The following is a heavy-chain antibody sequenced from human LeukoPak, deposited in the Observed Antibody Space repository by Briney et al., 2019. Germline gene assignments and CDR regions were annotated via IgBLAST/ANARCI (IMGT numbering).Heavy chain of an antibody. CDR1: GFTFGSFS. Sequence: GSLRLSCAASGFTFGSFSMTWVRQAPGKGLEWVSSISSSGTYIYYADSVKGRFTISRDNAKNSLYLHMNSLRAEDTAVYYCARDPGRSGGSCYSDYWGQGTLVTVSS. J-gene: IGHJ4*02. CDR3: ARDPGRSGGSCYSDY. CDR2: ISSSGTYI. D-gene: IGHD2-15*01. V-gene: IGHV3-21*01.